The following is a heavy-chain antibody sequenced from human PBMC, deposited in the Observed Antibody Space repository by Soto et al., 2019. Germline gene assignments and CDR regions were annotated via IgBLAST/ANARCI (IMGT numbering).Heavy chain of an antibody. D-gene: IGHD4-4*01. CDR2: INQDGSEK. J-gene: IGHJ5*02. CDR1: GFTSSCYL. V-gene: IGHV3-7*01. CDR3: ARDYSNPRGRFDP. Sequence: PGGSLRLSCAASGFTSSCYLMTWVRQAPGKGLEWVANINQDGSEKYYVDSVKGRFTISRDNAKDSLYLQMNSLRAEDTAIYYCARDYSNPRGRFDPWGQGTLVTVSS.